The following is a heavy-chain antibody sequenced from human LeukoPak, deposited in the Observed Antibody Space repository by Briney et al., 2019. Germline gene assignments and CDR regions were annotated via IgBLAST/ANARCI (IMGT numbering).Heavy chain of an antibody. Sequence: GGSLRLSCAASGFSVTSKYINWVRQAPGKGLEWVLVVESGGDTSYANSVKGRFTVSRDIFQNTLYLQMNSLRAADTAVYYCALGLRYCSSTSCYPYAFDIWGQGTMVTVSS. CDR2: VESGGDT. V-gene: IGHV3-53*01. CDR1: GFSVTSKY. D-gene: IGHD2-2*01. CDR3: ALGLRYCSSTSCYPYAFDI. J-gene: IGHJ3*02.